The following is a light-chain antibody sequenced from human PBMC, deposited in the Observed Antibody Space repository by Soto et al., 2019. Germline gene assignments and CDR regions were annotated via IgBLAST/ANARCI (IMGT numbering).Light chain of an antibody. J-gene: IGLJ3*02. CDR2: NNN. V-gene: IGLV1-44*01. Sequence: QSVLTQPPSASGTPGQRVTISCSGSGSNIGSHTVSWYQQLPGTAPNLLIYNNNQRPSGVSDRFSGSESGTSASLAISGLQSEDEADYYCAAWDDSLNAWVFGGGTKLTVL. CDR1: GSNIGSHT. CDR3: AAWDDSLNAWV.